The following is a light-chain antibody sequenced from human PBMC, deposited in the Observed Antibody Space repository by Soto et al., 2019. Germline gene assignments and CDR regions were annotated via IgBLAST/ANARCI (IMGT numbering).Light chain of an antibody. J-gene: IGLJ1*01. CDR1: SSNIGAGYD. Sequence: QSVLTQPPSLSGAPGQRVTITCAGSSSNIGAGYDVHWYQHFPGRAPRLLIYGNNNRPSGVPARFSGSKSGTSASLAVNGLQAEDEADYYYQSYDDTLPGHYVFGSGTKVTVL. CDR3: QSYDDTLPGHYV. CDR2: GNN. V-gene: IGLV1-40*01.